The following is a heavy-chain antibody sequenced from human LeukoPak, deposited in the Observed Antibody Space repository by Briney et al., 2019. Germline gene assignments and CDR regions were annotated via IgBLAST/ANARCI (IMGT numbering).Heavy chain of an antibody. Sequence: GGSLRLSCAASGFTFSSYAMSWVRQAPGKGLEWVSAISGSGGSTYYADSVKGRFTISRDNSKNTLYLQMNSPRAEDTAVYYCACMPPSFREYYFDYWGQGTLVTVSS. D-gene: IGHD5-24*01. CDR3: ACMPPSFREYYFDY. CDR1: GFTFSSYA. V-gene: IGHV3-23*01. CDR2: ISGSGGST. J-gene: IGHJ4*02.